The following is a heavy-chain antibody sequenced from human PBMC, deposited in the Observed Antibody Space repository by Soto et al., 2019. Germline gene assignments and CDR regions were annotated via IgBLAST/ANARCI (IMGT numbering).Heavy chain of an antibody. J-gene: IGHJ5*02. Sequence: KVSCKASGGTFSSYAIRWVRQAPGQGLEWMGGIIPIFGTANYAQKFQGRVTITADESTSTAYMELSSLRSEDTAVYYCARDRRYYDSSGYRNWFDPWGQGTLVTVSS. V-gene: IGHV1-69*01. CDR1: GGTFSSYA. CDR3: ARDRRYYDSSGYRNWFDP. CDR2: IIPIFGTA. D-gene: IGHD3-22*01.